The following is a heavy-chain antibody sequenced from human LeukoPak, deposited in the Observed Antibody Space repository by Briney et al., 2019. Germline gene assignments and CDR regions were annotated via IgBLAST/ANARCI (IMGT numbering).Heavy chain of an antibody. Sequence: GGSLRLSCTASGFTFNNYGMHWVRRGPGKGLEWVALIRYDGSYTYYADSVKGRFTISRDNSKSTLYLQMNDLRVEDTAVYYCARDVTAGTGLFDYWGQGTLVTVSS. CDR1: GFTFNNYG. CDR2: IRYDGSYT. CDR3: ARDVTAGTGLFDY. D-gene: IGHD6-13*01. J-gene: IGHJ4*02. V-gene: IGHV3-30*02.